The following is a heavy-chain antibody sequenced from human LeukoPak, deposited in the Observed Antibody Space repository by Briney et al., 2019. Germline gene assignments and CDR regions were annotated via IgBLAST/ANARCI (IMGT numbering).Heavy chain of an antibody. CDR1: GGSISSSSYY. CDR3: AGFPGIAVAGLDY. CDR2: IYHSGST. Sequence: PSETLSLTCTVSGGSISSSSYYWGWIRQPPGKGLEWIGSIYHSGSTYYNPSLKSRVTISVDTSKNQFSLKLSSVTAADTAVYYCAGFPGIAVAGLDYWGQGTLVTVSS. J-gene: IGHJ4*02. D-gene: IGHD6-19*01. V-gene: IGHV4-39*07.